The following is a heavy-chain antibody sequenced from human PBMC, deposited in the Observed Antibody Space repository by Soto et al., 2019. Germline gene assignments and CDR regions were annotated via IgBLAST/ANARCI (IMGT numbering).Heavy chain of an antibody. CDR2: IYHSGST. V-gene: IGHV4-34*01. Sequence: QPLSLTATVYGGNVNGYFWSCILRAPGKGLEWIGEIYHSGSTNYSPSLKSRVTIAVDTSISLKLSSVTAADTAVYYCARGLYYYGWGRRDEAFDIWGQGTMVTVS. CDR1: GGNVNGYF. D-gene: IGHD3-10*01. J-gene: IGHJ3*02. CDR3: ARGLYYYGWGRRDEAFDI.